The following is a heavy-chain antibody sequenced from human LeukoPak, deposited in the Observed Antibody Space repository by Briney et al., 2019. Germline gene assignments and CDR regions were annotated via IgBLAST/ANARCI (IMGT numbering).Heavy chain of an antibody. CDR1: GFTFSDYY. J-gene: IGHJ4*02. CDR3: AKDPTHYRVWDYYETIGLSY. CDR2: IRYDGSNK. V-gene: IGHV3-30*02. Sequence: GGSLRLSCAASGFTFSDYYMSWIRQAPGKGLEWVTFIRYDGSNKYYADSVKGRFTIPRDNSKNTLNLHMNSLRAEDTAVYYCAKDPTHYRVWDYYETIGLSYWGQGTLVTVSS. D-gene: IGHD3-22*01.